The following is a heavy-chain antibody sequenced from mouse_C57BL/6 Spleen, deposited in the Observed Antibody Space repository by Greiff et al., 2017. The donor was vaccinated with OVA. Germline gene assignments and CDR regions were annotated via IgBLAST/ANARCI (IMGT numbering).Heavy chain of an antibody. CDR1: GFTFSDYG. D-gene: IGHD2-5*01. CDR2: ISSGSSTI. J-gene: IGHJ4*01. CDR3: ARDYSNLYYAMDY. Sequence: DVKLVESGGGLVKPGGSLKLSCAASGFTFSDYGMHWVRQAPEKGLEWVAYISSGSSTIYYADTVKGRFTISRDNAKNTLFLQMTSLRSEDTAMYYCARDYSNLYYAMDYWGQGTSVTVSS. V-gene: IGHV5-17*01.